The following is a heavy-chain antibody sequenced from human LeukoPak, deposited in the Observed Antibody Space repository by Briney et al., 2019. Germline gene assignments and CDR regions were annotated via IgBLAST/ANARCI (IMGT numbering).Heavy chain of an antibody. CDR2: IYYSGST. CDR3: ARERARDCSSTSCYRLGPMDV. CDR1: GDSISNYY. D-gene: IGHD2-2*01. Sequence: SETLSLTCTVSGDSISNYYWSWIRQPAGKGLEWIGYIYYSGSTNYNPSLKSRVTISVDTSKNQFSLKLSSVTAADTAVYYCARERARDCSSTSCYRLGPMDVWGKGTTVTISS. V-gene: IGHV4-59*01. J-gene: IGHJ6*03.